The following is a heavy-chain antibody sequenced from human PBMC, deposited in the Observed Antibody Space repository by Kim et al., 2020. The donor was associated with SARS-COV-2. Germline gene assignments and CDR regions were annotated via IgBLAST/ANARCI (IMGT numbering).Heavy chain of an antibody. CDR3: ARRRVIFYYGMDV. CDR2: IYYSGST. CDR1: GGSISSGGYY. J-gene: IGHJ6*02. Sequence: SETLSLTCTVSGGSISSGGYYWSWIRQHPGKGLEWIGYIYYSGSTYYNPSLKSRVTISVDTSKNQFSLKLSSVTAADTAVYYCARRRVIFYYGMDVWGQGTTVTVSS. D-gene: IGHD3-22*01. V-gene: IGHV4-31*03.